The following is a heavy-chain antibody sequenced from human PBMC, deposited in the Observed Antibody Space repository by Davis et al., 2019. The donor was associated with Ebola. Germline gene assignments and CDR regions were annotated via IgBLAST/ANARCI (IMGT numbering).Heavy chain of an antibody. D-gene: IGHD4-17*01. CDR2: IIPIFGTA. Sequence: SVKVSCKASGCTFSSYAISWVRQAPGQGLEWMGGIIPIFGTANYAQKFQGRVTITADESTSTAYMELSSLRSEDTAVYYCARDPMTTVTTDYYYYGMDVWGQGTTVTVSS. V-gene: IGHV1-69*13. CDR3: ARDPMTTVTTDYYYYGMDV. CDR1: GCTFSSYA. J-gene: IGHJ6*02.